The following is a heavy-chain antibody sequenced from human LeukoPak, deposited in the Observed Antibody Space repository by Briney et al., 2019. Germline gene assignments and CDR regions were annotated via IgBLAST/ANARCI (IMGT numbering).Heavy chain of an antibody. Sequence: SQTLSLTCTVSGGSISSGSYYWSWIRQPPGKGLEWIGEINHSGSTNYNPSLMSRVTISVDTSKNQFSLKLSPVTAADTAVYYCARRKPYSAQGFDPWGQGTLVTVSS. D-gene: IGHD6-13*01. V-gene: IGHV4-39*07. CDR2: INHSGST. CDR3: ARRKPYSAQGFDP. J-gene: IGHJ5*02. CDR1: GGSISSGSYY.